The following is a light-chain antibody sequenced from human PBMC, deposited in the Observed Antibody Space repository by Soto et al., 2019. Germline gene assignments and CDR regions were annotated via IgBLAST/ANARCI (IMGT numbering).Light chain of an antibody. J-gene: IGLJ7*01. V-gene: IGLV1-51*02. CDR1: SSNIGSNF. CDR3: GTWDSSLSAAV. Sequence: QSVLTQPPSVSAAPGEKVTISCSGSSSNIGSNFVSWYQQLPGTAPKLLIYEDNKRPSGIPGRFSGSKSGTSSTLGITGLQTGDEADYYCGTWDSSLSAAVFGVCTQLTVL. CDR2: EDN.